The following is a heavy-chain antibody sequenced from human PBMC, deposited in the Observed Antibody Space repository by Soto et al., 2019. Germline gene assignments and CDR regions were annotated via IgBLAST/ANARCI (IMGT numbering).Heavy chain of an antibody. CDR2: ISGSGGST. Sequence: GGSLRLSCAASGFTFSSYAMSWVRQAPGKGLEWVSAISGSGGSTYYADSVKGRFTISRDNAKNTLYLQMNSLRAEDTAVYYCAKEGGAVGHNSYWYFDLWGRGTLVTVSS. J-gene: IGHJ2*01. D-gene: IGHD1-26*01. CDR1: GFTFSSYA. CDR3: AKEGGAVGHNSYWYFDL. V-gene: IGHV3-23*01.